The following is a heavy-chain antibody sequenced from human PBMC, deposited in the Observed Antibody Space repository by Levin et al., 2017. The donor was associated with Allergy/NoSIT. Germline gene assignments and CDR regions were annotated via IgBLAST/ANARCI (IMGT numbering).Heavy chain of an antibody. J-gene: IGHJ4*02. CDR3: AKDKGLYPPDYFDY. Sequence: GESLKISCAASGFTFSSYAMSWVRQAPGKGLEWVSAISGSGGSTYYADSVKGRFTISRDNSKNTLYLQMNSLRAEDTAVYYCAKDKGLYPPDYFDYWGQGTLVTVSS. V-gene: IGHV3-23*01. CDR2: ISGSGGST. CDR1: GFTFSSYA. D-gene: IGHD3-16*02.